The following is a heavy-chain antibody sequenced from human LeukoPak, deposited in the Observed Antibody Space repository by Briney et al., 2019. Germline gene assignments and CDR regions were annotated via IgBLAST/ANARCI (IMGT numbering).Heavy chain of an antibody. V-gene: IGHV1-69*13. Sequence: GASVKVSCKASGGTFSSYAISWVRQAPGQGLEWMGGIIPIFGTANYAQKFQGRVTITADESTSTAYMELSSLRSEDTAVYYCARAQTYYYDSSGYYYGYWGQRTLVTVSS. J-gene: IGHJ4*02. CDR1: GGTFSSYA. CDR3: ARAQTYYYDSSGYYYGY. CDR2: IIPIFGTA. D-gene: IGHD3-22*01.